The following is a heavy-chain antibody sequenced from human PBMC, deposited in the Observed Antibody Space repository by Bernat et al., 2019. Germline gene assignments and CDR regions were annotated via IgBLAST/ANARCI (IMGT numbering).Heavy chain of an antibody. CDR1: GFTFSSYA. CDR2: ISYDGSNK. Sequence: QVQLVESGGGVVQPGRSLRLSCVASGFTFSSYAMHCVRQAPGKGLEWVALISYDGSNKYYADSVKGRFTISRDNSKNTLSLQMNSLRDEDTAVYYCAKDIGGSYCSWGQGTLVTVSS. V-gene: IGHV3-30-3*01. D-gene: IGHD1-26*01. J-gene: IGHJ4*02. CDR3: AKDIGGSYCS.